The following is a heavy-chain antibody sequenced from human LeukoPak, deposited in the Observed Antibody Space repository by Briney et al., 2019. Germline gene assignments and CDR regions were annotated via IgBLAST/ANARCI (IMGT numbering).Heavy chain of an antibody. CDR3: ARARNIAAAGTYAFDI. D-gene: IGHD6-13*01. CDR2: IYYSGST. Sequence: SETLSLTCTVSGGSISSYYWSWIRQPPGKGLEWIEYIYYSGSTNYNPSLKSRVTISVDTSKNQFSLKLSSVTAADTAVYYCARARNIAAAGTYAFDIWGQGTMVTVSS. J-gene: IGHJ3*02. V-gene: IGHV4-59*01. CDR1: GGSISSYY.